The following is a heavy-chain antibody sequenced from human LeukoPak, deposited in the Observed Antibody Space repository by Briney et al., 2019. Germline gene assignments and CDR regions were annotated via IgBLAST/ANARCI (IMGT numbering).Heavy chain of an antibody. CDR2: IYYSGST. Sequence: SETLSLTCTVSGGSISSYYWSWIRQPPGKGLEWIGYIYYSGSTNYNPSLKSRVTMSVDTSKNQFSLKLSSVTAADTAVYYCAGGDGDLWFGDHRGAYFDYWGQGTLVTVSS. V-gene: IGHV4-59*12. J-gene: IGHJ4*02. CDR1: GGSISSYY. D-gene: IGHD3-10*01. CDR3: AGGDGDLWFGDHRGAYFDY.